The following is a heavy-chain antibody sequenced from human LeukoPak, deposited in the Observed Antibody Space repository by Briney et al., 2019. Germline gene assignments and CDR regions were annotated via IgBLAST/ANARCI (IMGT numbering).Heavy chain of an antibody. CDR2: TYYRSKWYN. CDR3: ARGSMHIYHLYTDY. V-gene: IGHV6-1*01. J-gene: IGHJ4*02. Sequence: SQTLSLTCAISGDSVSTNSAAWNWIRQSPSRGLEWLGRTYYRSKWYNDYAVSVKSRITINPDTSKNQFSLQLNSVTPEDTAVYYCARGSMHIYHLYTDYWGQGTLVTVSS. CDR1: GDSVSTNSAA. D-gene: IGHD3-16*02.